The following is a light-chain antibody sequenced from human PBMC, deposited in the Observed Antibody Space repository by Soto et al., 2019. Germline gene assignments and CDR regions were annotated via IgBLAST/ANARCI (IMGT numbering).Light chain of an antibody. J-gene: IGKJ4*01. Sequence: EIVMTQSPATLSVSPGERATLSCRASQSVSSNLAWYQQKPGQAPRHLIYGASTRATGIPARFSGSGSGTEFNLTISSLQSEDFAVYYCQQYNNWPLTFGGGTKVEIK. CDR2: GAS. V-gene: IGKV3-15*01. CDR1: QSVSSN. CDR3: QQYNNWPLT.